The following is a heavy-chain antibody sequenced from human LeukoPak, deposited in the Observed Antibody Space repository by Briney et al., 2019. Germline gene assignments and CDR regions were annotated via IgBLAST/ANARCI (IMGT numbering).Heavy chain of an antibody. CDR1: GLTFSTYA. D-gene: IGHD2-2*01. CDR2: ISSDGSNK. V-gene: IGHV3-30*04. J-gene: IGHJ4*02. CDR3: ARGGDCSSTSCYLPFDL. Sequence: GRSLRLSCAASGLTFSTYAIHWVRQARGKGLEWVAVISSDGSNKDYADSVKGRFTISRDSSKNTLYLQMNSLRPEDTALYYCARGGDCSSTSCYLPFDLWGQGTLVTVS.